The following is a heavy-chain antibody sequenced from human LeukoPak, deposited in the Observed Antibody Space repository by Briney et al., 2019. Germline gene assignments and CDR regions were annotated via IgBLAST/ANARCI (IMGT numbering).Heavy chain of an antibody. CDR2: INHSGST. D-gene: IGHD4/OR15-4a*01. J-gene: IGHJ6*02. V-gene: IGHV4-34*01. CDR1: GGSFSGYY. CDR3: ARRAPYYYYGMDV. Sequence: SETLSLTCAVYGGSFSGYYWSWIRQPPGKGLEWIGEINHSGSTNYNPSLKSRVTISADTSKNQFSLKLSSVTAADTAVYYCARRAPYYYYGMDVWGQGTTVTVSS.